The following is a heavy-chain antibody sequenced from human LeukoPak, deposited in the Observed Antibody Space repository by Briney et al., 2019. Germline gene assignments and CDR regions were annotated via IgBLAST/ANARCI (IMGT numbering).Heavy chain of an antibody. V-gene: IGHV3-30*03. D-gene: IGHD2-15*01. Sequence: PGRSLRLSCAASGFTFSSYGMHWVRQAPGKGLEWVAVISYDGSNKYYADSVKGRFTISRDNSKNTLYLQMNSLRAEDTAVYYCATLLYYWGQGTLVTVSP. CDR1: GFTFSSYG. CDR3: ATLLYY. J-gene: IGHJ4*02. CDR2: ISYDGSNK.